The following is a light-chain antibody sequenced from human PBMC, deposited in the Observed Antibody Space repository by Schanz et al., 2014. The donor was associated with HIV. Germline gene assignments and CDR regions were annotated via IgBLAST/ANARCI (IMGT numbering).Light chain of an antibody. Sequence: DIQMTQSPSTLSASVGDRVTITCRASQSIGNSLAWFQLKPGRAPKLLIYSASRLQTGVPSTFSGTGSGTEFTLTISSLQPDDFATHYCQQYNSFSSTFGQGTKLEIK. V-gene: IGKV1-5*03. J-gene: IGKJ2*01. CDR2: SAS. CDR3: QQYNSFSST. CDR1: QSIGNS.